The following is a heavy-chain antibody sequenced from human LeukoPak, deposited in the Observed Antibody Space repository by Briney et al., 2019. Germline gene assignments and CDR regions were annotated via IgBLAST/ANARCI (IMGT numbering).Heavy chain of an antibody. Sequence: GGSLRLSCAASGFTFSNHGMHWVRQAPGKGPEWVALIWYDGSNKYYGDSVKGRFTISGDNSKNTVYLQMNNLRAEDTGVYYCARDRLEAVTDDDYFDYWGQGTLVTVSS. CDR2: IWYDGSNK. D-gene: IGHD2-21*02. V-gene: IGHV3-33*01. J-gene: IGHJ4*02. CDR1: GFTFSNHG. CDR3: ARDRLEAVTDDDYFDY.